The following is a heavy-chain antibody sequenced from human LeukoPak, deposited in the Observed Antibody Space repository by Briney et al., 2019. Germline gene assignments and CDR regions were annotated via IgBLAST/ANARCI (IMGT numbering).Heavy chain of an antibody. V-gene: IGHV3-23*01. J-gene: IGHJ3*02. Sequence: GGSLRLSCAASGFIVSSKYMSWVRQAPGKGLEFVSSTSDIGTSTYYGDSVEGRFTISRDNSKNTLYLQMSSLRAEDTALYYCARPRREGWTILFHAFDIWGQGTMVTVSS. CDR3: ARPRREGWTILFHAFDI. D-gene: IGHD2-21*01. CDR1: GFIVSSKY. CDR2: TSDIGTST.